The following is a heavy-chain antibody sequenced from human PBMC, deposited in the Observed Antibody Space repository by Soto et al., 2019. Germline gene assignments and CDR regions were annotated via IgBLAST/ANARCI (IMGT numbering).Heavy chain of an antibody. J-gene: IGHJ3*02. V-gene: IGHV1-18*01. Sequence: QVQLVQSGAEVKKPGASVKVSCKASGYTLTSYGISWVRQAPGQGLEWTGWISAYNGNTNYAQKLQGRVTKTTVTSTSTAYMELRSLRSDDTAVYYCAGDSSSGWLNDASDIWGQGTMVTVSS. D-gene: IGHD6-19*01. CDR1: GYTLTSYG. CDR2: ISAYNGNT. CDR3: AGDSSSGWLNDASDI.